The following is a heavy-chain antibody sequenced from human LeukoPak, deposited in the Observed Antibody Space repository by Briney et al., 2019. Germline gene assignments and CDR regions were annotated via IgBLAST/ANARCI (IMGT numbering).Heavy chain of an antibody. D-gene: IGHD6-13*01. CDR3: ARDPGIAAAEYFDY. CDR1: GYTFTSYG. J-gene: IGHJ4*02. CDR2: ISAYNGNT. V-gene: IGHV1-18*01. Sequence: ASVTVSCKASGYTFTSYGISWVRQAPGQGLEWMGWISAYNGNTNYAQKLQGRVTMTTDTSTSTAYMELRSLRSDDTAVYYCARDPGIAAAEYFDYWGQGTLVTVSS.